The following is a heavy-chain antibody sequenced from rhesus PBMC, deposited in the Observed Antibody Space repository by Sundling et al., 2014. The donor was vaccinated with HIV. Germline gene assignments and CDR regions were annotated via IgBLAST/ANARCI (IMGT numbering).Heavy chain of an antibody. D-gene: IGHD3-3*01. CDR1: GGSISSNY. CDR3: ARSYWTGAGYFDF. CDR2: IYGSGSST. V-gene: IGHV4-169*01. J-gene: IGHJ1*01. Sequence: QLQLQESGPGLVKPSETLSVTCAVSGGSISSNYWSWIRQAPGKGLEWIGYIYGSGSSTNYNPSLKSRVTLSVDTSKNQLSLKLSSMTAADTAVYYCARSYWTGAGYFDFWGQGALVTVSS.